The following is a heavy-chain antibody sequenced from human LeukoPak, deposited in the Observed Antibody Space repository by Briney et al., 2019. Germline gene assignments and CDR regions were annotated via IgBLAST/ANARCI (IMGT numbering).Heavy chain of an antibody. CDR1: GFTFSSYE. D-gene: IGHD4-17*01. Sequence: KTGGSLRLSCAASGFTFSSYEMSWVRQAPGKGLEWVGRIKSKTDGGTTDYAAPVKGRFTISRDDSKNTLYLQMNSLKTEDTAVYYCTTASLTVTTWDWGQGTLVTVSS. V-gene: IGHV3-15*01. J-gene: IGHJ4*02. CDR3: TTASLTVTTWD. CDR2: IKSKTDGGTT.